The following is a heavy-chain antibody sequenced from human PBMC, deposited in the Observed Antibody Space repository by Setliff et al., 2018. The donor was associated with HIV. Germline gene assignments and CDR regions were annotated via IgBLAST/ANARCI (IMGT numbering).Heavy chain of an antibody. V-gene: IGHV4-4*07. CDR2: IYTSGST. J-gene: IGHJ6*03. D-gene: IGHD3-10*01. CDR1: GGSISSYY. Sequence: SETLSLTCTVSGGSISSYYWSWIRQPAGKGLEWIGRIYTSGSTNYNPSLKSRVTMSVDTSKNQFSLKLSSVTAADTAVYYCAKGFTMVRGAADYYFYYMDVWGKGTTVTVSS. CDR3: AKGFTMVRGAADYYFYYMDV.